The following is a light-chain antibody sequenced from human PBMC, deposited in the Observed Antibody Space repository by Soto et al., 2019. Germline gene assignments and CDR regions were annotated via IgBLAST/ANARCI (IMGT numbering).Light chain of an antibody. Sequence: QSVLTQPASVSGSPGQSITISCTGTSSDVGGYNYVSWYQQHPGKAPKLMIYEVSNRPSGVSNRFSGSKSGNTASLTISGLQAEDEADYYCSSYTSSRFYVFGTGTK. CDR1: SSDVGGYNY. J-gene: IGLJ1*01. CDR2: EVS. CDR3: SSYTSSRFYV. V-gene: IGLV2-14*01.